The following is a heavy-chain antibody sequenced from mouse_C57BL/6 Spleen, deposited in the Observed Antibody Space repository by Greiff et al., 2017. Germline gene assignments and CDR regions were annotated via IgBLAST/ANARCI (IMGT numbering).Heavy chain of an antibody. V-gene: IGHV6-3*01. D-gene: IGHD1-1*01. J-gene: IGHJ3*01. CDR1: GFTFSNYW. CDR2: IRLKSDNYAT. Sequence: VKVEESGGGLVQPGGSMKLSCVASGFTFSNYWMNWVRQSPEKGLEWVAQIRLKSDNYATHYAESVKGKLTISRDDSKSSVYLQMNNLRAEDPGSYDCTGPYDYGSSPFAYWGQGTLVTVSA. CDR3: TGPYDYGSSPFAY.